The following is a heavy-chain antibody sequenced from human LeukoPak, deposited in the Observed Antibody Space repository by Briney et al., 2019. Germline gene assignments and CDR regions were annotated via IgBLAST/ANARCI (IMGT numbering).Heavy chain of an antibody. CDR3: ARHPPGSRYAFDI. CDR2: IYHSGTT. J-gene: IGHJ3*02. V-gene: IGHV4-38-2*02. Sequence: SETLSLTCSVSGDSITTSHYWTWIRQPPGKGLEWIGSIYHSGTTYYNPSLKSRVTIFVDMSKNQFSLRLNSVTAADTAVYHCARHPPGSRYAFDIWGQGTMVTVSS. CDR1: GDSITTSHY.